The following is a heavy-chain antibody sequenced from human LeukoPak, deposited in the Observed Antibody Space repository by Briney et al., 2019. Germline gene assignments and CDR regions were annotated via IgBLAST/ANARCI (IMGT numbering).Heavy chain of an antibody. Sequence: QTGGSLRLSCAASGFTFSSHWMHWVRQAPGKGLVWVSRIKDDGSHTNYADSVKGRFTISRDNAKNTLSLQMNSLRAEDTAVYYCARGSGIITGIDEWGQGTLDTVSS. CDR3: ARGSGIITGIDE. CDR2: IKDDGSHT. D-gene: IGHD6-25*01. J-gene: IGHJ4*02. CDR1: GFTFSSHW. V-gene: IGHV3-74*01.